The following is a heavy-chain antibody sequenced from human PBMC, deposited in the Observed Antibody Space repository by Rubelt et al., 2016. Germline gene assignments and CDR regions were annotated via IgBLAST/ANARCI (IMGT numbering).Heavy chain of an antibody. J-gene: IGHJ4*02. D-gene: IGHD4-11*01. V-gene: IGHV3-11*05. Sequence: GKGLEWVSYISSSSSYTNYADSVKGRFTISRDNAKNSLYLQMNSLRAEDTAVYYCARVGRFQVTYSRPDYWGQGTLVTVSS. CDR2: ISSSSSYT. CDR3: ARVGRFQVTYSRPDY.